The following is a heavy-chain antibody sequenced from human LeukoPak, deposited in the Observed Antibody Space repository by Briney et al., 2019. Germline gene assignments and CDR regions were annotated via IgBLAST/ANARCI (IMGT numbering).Heavy chain of an antibody. D-gene: IGHD5-24*01. CDR3: ARDQGDGYNYFDD. CDR2: INAGNGNT. Sequence: ASVKVSCKASGYTFTSYAMHWVRQAPGQRLEWMGWINAGNGNTKYSQKFQGRVTMARDTSTSTVYMELSSLRSEDTAVYYCARDQGDGYNYFDDWGQGTLVTVSS. J-gene: IGHJ4*02. V-gene: IGHV1-3*01. CDR1: GYTFTSYA.